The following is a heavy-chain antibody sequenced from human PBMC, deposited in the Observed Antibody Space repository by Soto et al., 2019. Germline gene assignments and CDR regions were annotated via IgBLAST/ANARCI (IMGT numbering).Heavy chain of an antibody. J-gene: IGHJ4*02. CDR2: IYYSGST. D-gene: IGHD5-18*01. CDR1: GGSISSSSYY. CDR3: ARLGYSYGYYFDY. Sequence: PSETLSLTCTVSGGSISSSSYYWGWIRQHPGKGLEWIGYIYYSGSTYYNPSLKSRVTISVDTSKNQFSLKLSSVTAADTAVYYCARLGYSYGYYFDYWGQGTLVTVSS. V-gene: IGHV4-31*03.